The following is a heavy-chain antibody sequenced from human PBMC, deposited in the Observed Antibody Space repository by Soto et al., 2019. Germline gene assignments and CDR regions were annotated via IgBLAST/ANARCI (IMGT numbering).Heavy chain of an antibody. J-gene: IGHJ3*02. CDR3: ARLVSGTLPSAAFDI. D-gene: IGHD2-2*01. CDR1: GYSFTSYW. Sequence: GESLKISCKGSGYSFTSYWSGWVRQMPGKGLEWMGIIYPGDSDTRYSPSFQGQVTISADKSISTAYLQWSSLKASDTAMYYCARLVSGTLPSAAFDIWGQGTMVTVSS. CDR2: IYPGDSDT. V-gene: IGHV5-51*01.